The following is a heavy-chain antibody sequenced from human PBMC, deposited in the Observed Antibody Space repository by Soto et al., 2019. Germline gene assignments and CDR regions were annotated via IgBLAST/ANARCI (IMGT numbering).Heavy chain of an antibody. V-gene: IGHV4-34*01. CDR2: INHSGST. CDR3: ARPLSGHYGRGYYFDY. Sequence: QVQLQQWGAGLLKPSETLSLTCAVSGGSFSGYYWSWIRQPPGKGLEWIGEINHSGSTNYNPSLRRRVTISVDTSKTQFSLKLSSVTAADTAVYYCARPLSGHYGRGYYFDYWGQGTLVTVSS. CDR1: GGSFSGYY. J-gene: IGHJ4*02. D-gene: IGHD4-17*01.